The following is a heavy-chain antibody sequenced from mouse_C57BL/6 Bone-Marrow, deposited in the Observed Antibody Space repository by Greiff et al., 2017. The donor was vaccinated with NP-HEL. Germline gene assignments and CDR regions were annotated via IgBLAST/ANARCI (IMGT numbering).Heavy chain of an antibody. D-gene: IGHD2-4*01. J-gene: IGHJ3*01. CDR1: GFTFSDYY. V-gene: IGHV5-12*01. Sequence: EVKLVESGGGLVQPGGSLKLSCAASGFTFSDYYMYWVRQTPEKRLEWVAYISNGGGSTYYPDTVKGRFTISRDNAKNTLYLQMSRLKSEDTAMYYCARGGDYPAWFAYWGQGTLVTVSA. CDR3: ARGGDYPAWFAY. CDR2: ISNGGGST.